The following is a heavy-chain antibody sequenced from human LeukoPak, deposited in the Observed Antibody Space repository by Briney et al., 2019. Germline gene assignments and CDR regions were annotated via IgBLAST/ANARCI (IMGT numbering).Heavy chain of an antibody. CDR2: IIPILGIA. J-gene: IGHJ4*02. D-gene: IGHD4-23*01. CDR3: ARDPYGGNPEDEYYFDY. Sequence: ASVKVSCKASGGTFSSYAISWVRQAPGQGLEWMGRIIPILGIANYAQKFQGRVTITADKSTSTAYMELSSLRSEDTAVYYCARDPYGGNPEDEYYFDYWGQGTLVTVSS. V-gene: IGHV1-69*04. CDR1: GGTFSSYA.